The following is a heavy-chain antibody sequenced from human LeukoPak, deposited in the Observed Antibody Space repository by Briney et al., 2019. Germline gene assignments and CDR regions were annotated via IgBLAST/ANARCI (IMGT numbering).Heavy chain of an antibody. D-gene: IGHD1-26*01. J-gene: IGHJ4*02. Sequence: GGSLRLSCAASGFTFSSYEMNWVRQAPGKGLEWVSYISSSGSTIYYADSVEGRFTISRDNAKNSLYLQMNSLRAEDTAVYYCARLGIEGHFDYWGQGTLVTVSS. CDR1: GFTFSSYE. V-gene: IGHV3-48*03. CDR3: ARLGIEGHFDY. CDR2: ISSSGSTI.